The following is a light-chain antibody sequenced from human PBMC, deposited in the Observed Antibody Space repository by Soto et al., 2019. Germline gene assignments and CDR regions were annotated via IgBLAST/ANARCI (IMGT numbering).Light chain of an antibody. CDR2: GNS. CDR3: QSYDSSLSGWV. J-gene: IGLJ3*02. Sequence: QSVLTQPPSVSGAPGQRVTISCTESSSNIGAGYDVHWYQQLPGTAPKLLIYGNSNRPSGVPDRFSGSKSGTSASLAITGLQAEDDADYSCQSYDSSLSGWVFGGGTKLTAL. CDR1: SSNIGAGYD. V-gene: IGLV1-40*01.